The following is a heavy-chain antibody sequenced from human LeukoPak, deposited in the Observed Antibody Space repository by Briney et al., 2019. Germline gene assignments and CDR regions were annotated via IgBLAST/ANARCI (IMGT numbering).Heavy chain of an antibody. CDR1: GGTFSSYA. Sequence: GASVKVSCKASGGTFSSYATSWVRQAPGQGLEWMGGIIPIFGTANYAQKFQGRVTITTDESTSTAYMELSSLRSEDTAVYYCARSPGIEYSSSGSYFDYWGQGTLVTVSS. J-gene: IGHJ4*02. D-gene: IGHD6-6*01. CDR2: IIPIFGTA. V-gene: IGHV1-69*05. CDR3: ARSPGIEYSSSGSYFDY.